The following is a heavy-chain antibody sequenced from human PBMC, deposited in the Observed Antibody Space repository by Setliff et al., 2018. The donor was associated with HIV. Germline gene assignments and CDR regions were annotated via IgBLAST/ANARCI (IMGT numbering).Heavy chain of an antibody. CDR2: INIYSGNT. J-gene: IGHJ6*03. CDR3: ARMDYYYYYMDV. V-gene: IGHV1-18*04. Sequence: ASVKVSCKASGGSFSNYAFVWVRQAPGQGLEWMGWINIYSGNTNYAQKFQGRVTMTTDTSTSTAYMELSSLRSEDTAVYYCARMDYYYYYMDVWGKGTTVTVS. CDR1: GGSFSNYA.